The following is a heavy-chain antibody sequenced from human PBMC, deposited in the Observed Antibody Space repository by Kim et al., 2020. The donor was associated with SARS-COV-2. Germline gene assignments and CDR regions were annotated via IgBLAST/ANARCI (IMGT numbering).Heavy chain of an antibody. Sequence: SETLSLTCTVSGDSIRSRYYWGWIRQPPGKGLEWIGSINYRGATYYNPSLKSRVTIFVDTSKNQFSLKLSSVTAADTAVYYCAREGDCSGGNCYSSPLYSWGQGTLVTVSS. CDR3: AREGDCSGGNCYSSPLYS. D-gene: IGHD2-15*01. CDR2: INYRGAT. CDR1: GDSIRSRYY. V-gene: IGHV4-38-2*02. J-gene: IGHJ4*02.